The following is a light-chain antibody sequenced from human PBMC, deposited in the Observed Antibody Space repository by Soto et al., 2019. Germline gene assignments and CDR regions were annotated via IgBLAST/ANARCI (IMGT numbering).Light chain of an antibody. CDR3: QQYESSPLT. Sequence: EIVLTQSPDTLSLSPGERATLSCRASQSVSSTCLAWYQQKPGQAPRLLIYRASSRATGIPDRFSGSGSGTDFTLTISRLAPEDFVVYYCQQYESSPLTFGGGTKVEIK. CDR2: RAS. J-gene: IGKJ4*01. CDR1: QSVSSTC. V-gene: IGKV3-20*01.